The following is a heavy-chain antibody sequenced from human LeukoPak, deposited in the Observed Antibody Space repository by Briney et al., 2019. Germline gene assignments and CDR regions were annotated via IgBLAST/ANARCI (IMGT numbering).Heavy chain of an antibody. CDR3: ARSGSSTSTE. CDR1: GYTFTSYG. V-gene: IGHV1-18*01. CDR2: ISAYNGNT. Sequence: GASVKVSCKASGYTFTSYGISWVRQAPGQGLEWMGWISAYNGNTDYAQKLQGRVTMTRNTSISTAYMELSSLRSEDTAVYYCARSGSSTSTEWGQGTLVTVSS. J-gene: IGHJ4*02. D-gene: IGHD1-26*01.